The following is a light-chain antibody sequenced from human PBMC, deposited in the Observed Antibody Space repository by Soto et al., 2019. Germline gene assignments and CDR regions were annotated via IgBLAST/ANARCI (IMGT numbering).Light chain of an antibody. CDR1: SSDVGGYNY. Sequence: QSVLTQPPSASGSPGQSVAISCTGTSSDVGGYNYVSWYQQHPGKAPKLMIYEVNKRPSGVPDRFSGSKSGNTASLTVSGLQDEDAADYYCRSVAGSSYVFGSGTKLTVL. V-gene: IGLV2-8*01. CDR3: RSVAGSSYV. J-gene: IGLJ1*01. CDR2: EVN.